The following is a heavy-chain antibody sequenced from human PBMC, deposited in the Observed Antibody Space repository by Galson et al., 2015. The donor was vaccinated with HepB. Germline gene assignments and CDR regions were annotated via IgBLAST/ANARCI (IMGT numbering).Heavy chain of an antibody. D-gene: IGHD3-9*01. CDR2: ISSNGGST. V-gene: IGHV3-64D*06. Sequence: SLRLSCAASGFTFSSYAMHWVRQAPGKGLEYVSAISSNGGSTYYADSVKGRFTISRDNSKNTLYRQMSSLRAEDTAVYYCVRCPAGYGYFDYWGQGTLVTVSS. J-gene: IGHJ4*02. CDR1: GFTFSSYA. CDR3: VRCPAGYGYFDY.